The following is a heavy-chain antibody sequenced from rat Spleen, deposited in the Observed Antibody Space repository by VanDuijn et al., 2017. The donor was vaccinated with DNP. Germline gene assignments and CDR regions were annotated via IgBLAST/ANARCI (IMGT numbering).Heavy chain of an antibody. J-gene: IGHJ1*01. Sequence: EVQLVESGGGLVQPGRSLKLSCAASGFTFSKYGMAWVRQAPTQGLEWVASISTDGSNSVYRDSVKGRFTISRDNAKSTLYLQMDSLRSEDTATYYCARHGRVTTVATYWYFDFWGPGTMVTVSS. D-gene: IGHD1-3*01. V-gene: IGHV5S13*01. CDR1: GFTFSKYG. CDR2: ISTDGSNS. CDR3: ARHGRVTTVATYWYFDF.